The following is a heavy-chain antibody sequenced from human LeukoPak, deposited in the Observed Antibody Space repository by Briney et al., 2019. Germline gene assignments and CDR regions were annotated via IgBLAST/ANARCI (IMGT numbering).Heavy chain of an antibody. Sequence: SGPALVKPTQTLTLTCTFSGFSLSTSGMCVSWIRQPPVKALEWLALIDWDDDKYYSTSLKTRLTISKDTSKNQVVLTMTNMDPVDTATYYCAQGGDYYDSSGYLRFDYWGQGTLVTVSS. CDR2: IDWDDDK. V-gene: IGHV2-70*01. CDR1: GFSLSTSGMC. CDR3: AQGGDYYDSSGYLRFDY. J-gene: IGHJ4*02. D-gene: IGHD3-22*01.